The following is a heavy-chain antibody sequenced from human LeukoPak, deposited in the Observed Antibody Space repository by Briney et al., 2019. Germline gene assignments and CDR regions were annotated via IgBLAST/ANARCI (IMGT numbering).Heavy chain of an antibody. V-gene: IGHV3-74*01. D-gene: IGHD2-15*01. CDR3: ARGEYCSGGSCYSAAFDI. CDR2: IYSDGSST. Sequence: GGTLRFSYAAAGGNFSGYGRHWVRQAPGKGLVWVSRIYSDGSSTNYADSVKGRFTISRDNAKNTLYLQMNSLRAEDTAVYYCARGEYCSGGSCYSAAFDIWGQGTMVTVSS. CDR1: GGNFSGYG. J-gene: IGHJ3*02.